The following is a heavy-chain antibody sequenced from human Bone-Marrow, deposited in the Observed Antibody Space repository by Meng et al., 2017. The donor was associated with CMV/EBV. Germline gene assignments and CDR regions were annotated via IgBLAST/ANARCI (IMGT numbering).Heavy chain of an antibody. CDR2: IYYTGST. J-gene: IGHJ5*02. CDR1: DSISNYS. V-gene: IGHV4-59*01. Sequence: DSISNYSCSWIRRPPVTGLASIGHIYYTGSTVYDTSHKSPVTISVDTSNNQSASTLTSVTAADTAVYYYARSAASSPGSSSHPWFDPWGQGILVTVSS. CDR3: ARSAASSPGSSSHPWFDP. D-gene: IGHD6-25*01.